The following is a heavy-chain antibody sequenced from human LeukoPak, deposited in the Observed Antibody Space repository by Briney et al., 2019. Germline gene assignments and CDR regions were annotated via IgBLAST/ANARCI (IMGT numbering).Heavy chain of an antibody. CDR1: GYTFTSYG. CDR3: ARDSEVRRNLWHY. D-gene: IGHD3-10*01. CDR2: IIPIFNTA. V-gene: IGHV1-69*13. Sequence: SVKVSCKASGYTFTSYGINWVRQAPGQGLEWMGGIIPIFNTAHYAQKFQDRVTITADESTTTVYMELSSLRSEDMAVYYCARDSEVRRNLWHYWGQGTLVTVSS. J-gene: IGHJ4*02.